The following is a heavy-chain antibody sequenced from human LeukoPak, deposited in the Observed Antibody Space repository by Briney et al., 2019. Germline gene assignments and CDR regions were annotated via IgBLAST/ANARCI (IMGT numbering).Heavy chain of an antibody. V-gene: IGHV4-61*02. D-gene: IGHD4-17*01. Sequence: SETLSLTCTVSGGSISSGSYYWSWIRQPAGKGLEWIGRIYTSGSTNYNPSPKSRVTISVDTSKNQFSLKLSSVTAADTAVYYCARESFYGDSDWGQGTLVTVSS. CDR3: ARESFYGDSD. J-gene: IGHJ4*02. CDR2: IYTSGST. CDR1: GGSISSGSYY.